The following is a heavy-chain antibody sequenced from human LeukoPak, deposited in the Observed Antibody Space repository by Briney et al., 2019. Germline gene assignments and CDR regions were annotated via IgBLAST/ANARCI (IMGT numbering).Heavy chain of an antibody. CDR2: IIPIFGTA. V-gene: IGHV1-69*06. CDR3: ARDPGVAVADIPFWFDP. J-gene: IGHJ5*02. CDR1: GGTFSSYA. D-gene: IGHD6-19*01. Sequence: EASVKVSCKASGGTFSSYAISWVRQAPGQGLEWMGGIIPIFGTANYAQKFQGGVTITADKSTSTAYMELSSLRSEDTAVYYCARDPGVAVADIPFWFDPWGQGTLVTVSS.